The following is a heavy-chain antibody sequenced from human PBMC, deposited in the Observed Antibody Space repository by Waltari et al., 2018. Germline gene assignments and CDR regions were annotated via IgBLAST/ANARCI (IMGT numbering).Heavy chain of an antibody. Sequence: EVRLLQSGAEVKKPGTTLKISCRLSGYTLSNYYIHWIQQAPGKGLPWMGLVDPEDGQTIYAEALQGRISMTADSSTETVYMELTSLTSDDSAVYYCATALGDSISASRPFEIWGQGTVITVSS. CDR1: GYTLSNYY. CDR2: VDPEDGQT. V-gene: IGHV1-69-2*01. J-gene: IGHJ3*02. CDR3: ATALGDSISASRPFEI. D-gene: IGHD3-3*02.